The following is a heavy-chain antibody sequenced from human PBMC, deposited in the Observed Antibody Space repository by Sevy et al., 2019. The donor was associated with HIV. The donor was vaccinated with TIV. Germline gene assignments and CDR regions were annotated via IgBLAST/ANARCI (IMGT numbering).Heavy chain of an antibody. CDR3: AKVATYSSSSGERRPNDY. J-gene: IGHJ4*02. CDR1: GYTFNTYR. CDR2: ISPHNSDT. V-gene: IGHV1-18*01. D-gene: IGHD6-6*01. Sequence: ASVKVSCKASGYTFNTYRITWVRQAPGQGLEWMGWISPHNSDTKYSQKLQGRVTMITETSTSTAHMELRSLRSDDTAVYYCAKVATYSSSSGERRPNDYWGQGTLVTVSS.